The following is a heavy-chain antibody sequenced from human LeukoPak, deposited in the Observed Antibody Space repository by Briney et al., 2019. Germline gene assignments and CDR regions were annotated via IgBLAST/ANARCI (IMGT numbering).Heavy chain of an antibody. D-gene: IGHD7-27*01. CDR3: ASLGSFDI. V-gene: IGHV4-59*08. CDR1: GDSISDYY. Sequence: PSETLSLTCTASGDSISDYYWSWIRQPPGKGLEWIGYIYYSGSTNYNPSLKSRVTISVDTSKNQFFLRLSSVTAADTAVYYRASLGSFDIWGQGTMVTVSS. CDR2: IYYSGST. J-gene: IGHJ3*02.